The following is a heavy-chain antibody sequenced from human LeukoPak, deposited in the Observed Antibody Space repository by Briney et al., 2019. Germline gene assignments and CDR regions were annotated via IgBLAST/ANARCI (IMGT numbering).Heavy chain of an antibody. V-gene: IGHV3-23*01. CDR3: AKGGRVVAAASDY. CDR1: GFTFSSYA. CDR2: ISYSGGST. D-gene: IGHD2-2*01. Sequence: GGSLRLSCAASGFTFSSYAMSWVRQAPGKGLEWVSSISYSGGSTFYADSVKGHFTISRDNSKNTLFLQMSSLRVDDTAVYYCAKGGRVVAAASDYWGQGTLVTVSS. J-gene: IGHJ4*02.